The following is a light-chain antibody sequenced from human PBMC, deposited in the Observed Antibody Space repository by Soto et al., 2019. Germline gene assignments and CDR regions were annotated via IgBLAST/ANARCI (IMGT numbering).Light chain of an antibody. CDR2: EVN. CDR3: SSYAGSSNV. J-gene: IGLJ1*01. CDR1: SSDVGGYSY. Sequence: QSVLTQPPSASGSPGQSVAISCTVTSSDVGGYSYVSWYQQHPGKASKLMIYEVNKRPSGVPDRFSGSKSGNTASLTVSGLQAEDEADYYCSSYAGSSNVFGTGTKVTVL. V-gene: IGLV2-8*01.